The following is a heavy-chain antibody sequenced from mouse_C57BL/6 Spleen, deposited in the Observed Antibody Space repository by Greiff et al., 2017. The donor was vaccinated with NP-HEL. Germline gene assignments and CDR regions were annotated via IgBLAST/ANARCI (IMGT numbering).Heavy chain of an antibody. CDR1: GFSLTSYG. J-gene: IGHJ4*01. CDR2: IWGVGST. CDR3: ASGRGKAMDY. V-gene: IGHV2-6*01. Sequence: VKLMESGPGLVAPSQSLSITCTVSGFSLTSYGVDWVRQSPGKGLEWLGVIWGVGSTNYNSALKSRLSISKDNSKSQVFLKMNSPQTDDTAMYYCASGRGKAMDYWGQGTSVTVSS.